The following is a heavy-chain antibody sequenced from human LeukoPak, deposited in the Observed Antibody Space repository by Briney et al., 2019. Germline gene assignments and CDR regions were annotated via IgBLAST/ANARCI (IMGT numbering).Heavy chain of an antibody. Sequence: GRSLRLSCTASGFTFGDYAMSWVRQAPGKGLEWVGFIRSKAYGGTTEYAASVKGRFTISRDDSKSIAYLQMNSLKTEDTAVYYCTSHLLGDGYNSFDYWGQGTLVTVSS. CDR2: IRSKAYGGTT. V-gene: IGHV3-49*04. CDR3: TSHLLGDGYNSFDY. J-gene: IGHJ4*02. D-gene: IGHD5-24*01. CDR1: GFTFGDYA.